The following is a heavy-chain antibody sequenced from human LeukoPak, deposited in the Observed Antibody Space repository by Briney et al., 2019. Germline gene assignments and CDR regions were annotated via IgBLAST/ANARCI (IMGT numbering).Heavy chain of an antibody. CDR2: IYPGDSDT. J-gene: IGHJ4*02. D-gene: IGHD6-6*01. CDR1: GYSFTSYW. Sequence: GESLKISCKGSGYSFTSYWIGWVRQMPGKGLEWMGIIYPGDSDTRYSPSFQGQVTISADKSISTAYLQWSSLKASDTAMYYCARILSIAALRIAWEYYFDYWGQGTLVTVSS. V-gene: IGHV5-51*01. CDR3: ARILSIAALRIAWEYYFDY.